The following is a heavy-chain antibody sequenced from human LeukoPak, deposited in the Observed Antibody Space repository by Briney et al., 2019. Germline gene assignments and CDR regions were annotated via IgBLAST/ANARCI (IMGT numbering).Heavy chain of an antibody. CDR3: ARKKYYYDSSGYRSTNWFDP. Sequence: SETLSLTCAVYGGSFSGYYWSWIRQPPGKGLEWIGEINHSGSTNYNPSLKSRITISVDTSKNQFSLKRSSVTAADTAVYYCARKKYYYDSSGYRSTNWFDPWGPGTLVTVSS. CDR1: GGSFSGYY. D-gene: IGHD3-22*01. V-gene: IGHV4-34*01. CDR2: INHSGST. J-gene: IGHJ5*02.